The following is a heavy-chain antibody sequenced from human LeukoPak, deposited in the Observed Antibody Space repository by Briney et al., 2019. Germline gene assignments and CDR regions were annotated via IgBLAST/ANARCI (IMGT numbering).Heavy chain of an antibody. CDR1: GLTLSTYW. Sequence: GESLRLSCATSGLTLSTYWMHWVRQAPGKGLAWVSRISTDGTSATYADSVKGRFTISRDNAKNTLYLQMNSLRAEDTALYYCAKEPIAVAGTFDYWGQGTLVTVSS. V-gene: IGHV3-74*01. D-gene: IGHD6-19*01. CDR3: AKEPIAVAGTFDY. CDR2: ISTDGTSA. J-gene: IGHJ4*02.